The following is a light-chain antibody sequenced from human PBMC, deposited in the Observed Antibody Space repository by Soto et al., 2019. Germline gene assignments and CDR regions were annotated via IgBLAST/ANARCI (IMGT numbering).Light chain of an antibody. CDR1: TSDVGGYNY. Sequence: QSALTQPPSASGSPGQSVAISCTGTTSDVGGYNYVSWYQQHPGKAPKLIIYDVSKRPSGVPDRFSGSKSGNTASLTVSGLQGEDAADYYCSSYVASNTLAFGGGTKVTVL. CDR2: DVS. J-gene: IGLJ2*01. CDR3: SSYVASNTLA. V-gene: IGLV2-8*01.